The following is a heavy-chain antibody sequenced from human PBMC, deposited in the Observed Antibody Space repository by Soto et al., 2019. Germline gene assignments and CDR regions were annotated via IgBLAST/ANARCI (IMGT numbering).Heavy chain of an antibody. CDR3: ARGDGPQQLGILSAYDI. D-gene: IGHD6-13*01. Sequence: ASLKVSCKTSGYTFTSYGISWVRQAPGQGLEWMGWISAYNGNTNYAQKLQGRVTMTTDTSTSTAYMELRSLRSDDTAVYYCARGDGPQQLGILSAYDIWGQRTTDTGSS. CDR2: ISAYNGNT. J-gene: IGHJ3*02. V-gene: IGHV1-18*01. CDR1: GYTFTSYG.